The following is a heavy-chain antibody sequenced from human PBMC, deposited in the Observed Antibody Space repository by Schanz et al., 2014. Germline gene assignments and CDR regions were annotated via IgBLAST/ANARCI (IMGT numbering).Heavy chain of an antibody. CDR1: GYTFTSYD. D-gene: IGHD3-10*01. CDR3: ARGRGFYDY. J-gene: IGHJ4*02. V-gene: IGHV1-8*01. CDR2: MNPDSGNT. Sequence: VQLVQSGAEVKRPGASVRVSCKASGYTFTSYDFNWVRQAPGQGLEWMGWMNPDSGNTGYAQKFQGRVTMTRNTSISTAYMELSSLTSEDTAVHYCARGRGFYDYWGQGTLVTVSS.